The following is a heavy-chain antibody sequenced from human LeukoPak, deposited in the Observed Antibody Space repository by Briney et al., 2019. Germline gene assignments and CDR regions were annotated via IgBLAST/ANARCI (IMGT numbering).Heavy chain of an antibody. CDR2: IYTSGST. V-gene: IGHV4-4*07. CDR3: ASSSGWYGDAFDI. CDR1: GGSISRYY. D-gene: IGHD6-19*01. Sequence: SETLSLTCTVSGGSISRYYWSWIRQPAGKGLEWIGRIYTSGSTNYNPSLKSRVTMSVDTSKNQFSLKLSSVTAADTAVYYCASSSGWYGDAFDIWGQGTMVTVSS. J-gene: IGHJ3*02.